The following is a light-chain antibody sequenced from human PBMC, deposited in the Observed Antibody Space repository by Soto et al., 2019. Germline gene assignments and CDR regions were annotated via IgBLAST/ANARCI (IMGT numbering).Light chain of an antibody. J-gene: IGLJ3*02. CDR1: TSDIVTYNY. CDR2: DVT. V-gene: IGLV2-14*01. CDR3: SSCTGTSTPSWV. Sequence: QSALTQPASVSGSPGQSITISCTGTTSDIVTYNYVSWFQQRPGKAPRLMIYDVTYRPSGVSDRFSGSQSGNTASLTISGLLPEDEADYYCSSCTGTSTPSWVFGGGTKVTVL.